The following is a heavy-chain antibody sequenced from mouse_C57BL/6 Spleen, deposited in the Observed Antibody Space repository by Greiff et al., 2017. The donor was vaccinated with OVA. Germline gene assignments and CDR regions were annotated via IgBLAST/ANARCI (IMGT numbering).Heavy chain of an antibody. CDR3: TRSYYDSSPYWYFDV. CDR1: GYTFTDYE. Sequence: VQLQQSGAELVRPGASVTLSCKASGYTFTDYEMHWVKQTPVHGLEWIGAIDPETGGTAYNQKFKGKAILTADKSSSTAYMELRSLTSDDSAVYYCTRSYYDSSPYWYFDVWGTGTTVTVSS. V-gene: IGHV1-15*01. CDR2: IDPETGGT. D-gene: IGHD1-1*01. J-gene: IGHJ1*03.